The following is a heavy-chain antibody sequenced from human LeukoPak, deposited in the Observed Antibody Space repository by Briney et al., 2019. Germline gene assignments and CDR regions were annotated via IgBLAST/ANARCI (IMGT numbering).Heavy chain of an antibody. J-gene: IGHJ4*02. Sequence: SVKVSCKASGGTLSSYAISWVRQAPGQGLEWMGRIIPILGIANYAQKFQGRVTITADKSTSTAYMELSSLRSEDTAVYYCARAHPNEIKNLVVEIAVAGDYYFDYWGQGTLVTVSS. V-gene: IGHV1-69*04. D-gene: IGHD6-19*01. CDR3: ARAHPNEIKNLVVEIAVAGDYYFDY. CDR1: GGTLSSYA. CDR2: IIPILGIA.